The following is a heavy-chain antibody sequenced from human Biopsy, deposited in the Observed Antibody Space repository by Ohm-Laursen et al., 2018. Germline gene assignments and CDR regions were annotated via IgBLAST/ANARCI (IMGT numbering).Heavy chain of an antibody. CDR2: INSNGSTK. CDR3: ARAVGIAAAPIDY. J-gene: IGHJ4*02. CDR1: GFTFSTYG. Sequence: GSLRLSCAASGFTFSTYGMVWVRQAPGRGLEWVSDINSNGSTKYHAESVKGRFTISRDNAMNSVYLQMNSLRGEDTAVYYCARAVGIAAAPIDYWGQGTLVTVSS. V-gene: IGHV3-48*04. D-gene: IGHD2-15*01.